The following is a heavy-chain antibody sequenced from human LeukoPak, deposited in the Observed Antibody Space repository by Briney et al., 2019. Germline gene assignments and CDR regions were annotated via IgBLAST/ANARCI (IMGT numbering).Heavy chain of an antibody. CDR1: GYTFTSYG. CDR2: ISAYNGNT. V-gene: IGHV1-18*01. D-gene: IGHD3-10*01. Sequence: ASVKVSCKASGYTFTSYGISWVRQAPGQGLEWMGWISAYNGNTNYAQKLQGRVTMTTDTSTSTAYMELRSMRSDDTAVSYCARAPYCYCSGDYGWFDPWGQGTLVTVCS. J-gene: IGHJ5*02. CDR3: ARAPYCYCSGDYGWFDP.